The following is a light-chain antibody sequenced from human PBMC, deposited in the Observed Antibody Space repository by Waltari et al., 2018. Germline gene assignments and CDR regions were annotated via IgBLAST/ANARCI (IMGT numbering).Light chain of an antibody. CDR3: QQRSNSHT. CDR1: QSVSSY. Sequence: DIVLTQSPATLSLSPGERATLSCRASQSVSSYSAWYHKKPGQAPRLLLYDASNRATGIAARCSGSWSRTDFTLTISSLEPEDIAVYYCQQRSNSHTFGGGTKVEIK. CDR2: DAS. J-gene: IGKJ4*01. V-gene: IGKV3-11*01.